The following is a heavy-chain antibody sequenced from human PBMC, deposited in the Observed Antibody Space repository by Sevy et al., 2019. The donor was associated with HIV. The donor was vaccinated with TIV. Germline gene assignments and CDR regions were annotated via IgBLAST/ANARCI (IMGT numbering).Heavy chain of an antibody. V-gene: IGHV3-23*01. CDR3: AKDRVYFFDY. CDR1: GFTFNNYG. CDR2: ISISGSST. J-gene: IGHJ4*02. Sequence: GGSLRLSCSASGFTFNNYGMSWVRQAPGKGLEWVSSISISGSSTYYAYSVKGRFTISRDNSKNALYLQMNSLRVEDTALYYCAKDRVYFFDYWGQGTLVTVSS.